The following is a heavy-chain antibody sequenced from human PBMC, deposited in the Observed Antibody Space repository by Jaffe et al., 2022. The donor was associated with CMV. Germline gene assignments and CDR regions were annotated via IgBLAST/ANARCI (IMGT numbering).Heavy chain of an antibody. D-gene: IGHD2-21*01. CDR3: AIAGF. J-gene: IGHJ4*02. CDR2: IKQDGSDK. CDR1: GFTFSNYW. Sequence: EVQLVESGGVLVQPGGSLRLSCVASGFTFSNYWMSWVRQAPGKGLEWVANIKQDGSDKYYVDSVKGRFTISRDNAKNSLYLQMNSLRAEDTAVYYCAIAGFWGQGTLVTVSS. V-gene: IGHV3-7*01.